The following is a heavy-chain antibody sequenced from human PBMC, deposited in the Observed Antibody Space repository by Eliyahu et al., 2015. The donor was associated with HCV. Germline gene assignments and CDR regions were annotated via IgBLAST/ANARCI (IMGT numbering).Heavy chain of an antibody. J-gene: IGHJ6*02. Sequence: EVQLVESGGGLVQPGGSLXLSCXASGFTFXXYXXNWXRQAPGKGLEWVSYISSSSSTIYYADSVKGRFTISRDNAKNSLYLQMNSLRAEDTAVYYCARERLRFRYYYGSGYYYYGMDVWGQGTTVTVSS. V-gene: IGHV3-48*01. D-gene: IGHD3-10*01. CDR2: ISSSSSTI. CDR3: ARERLRFRYYYGSGYYYYGMDV. CDR1: GFTFXXYX.